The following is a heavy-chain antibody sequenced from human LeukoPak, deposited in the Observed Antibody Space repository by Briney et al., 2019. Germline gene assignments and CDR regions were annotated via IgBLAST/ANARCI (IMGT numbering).Heavy chain of an antibody. CDR1: GVSFSGYY. J-gene: IGHJ4*02. Sequence: SETLSLTCAVYGVSFSGYYWSWIRQPPGKGLEWIGEINHSGSTNYNPSLKSRVTISVDTSKNQFSLKLSSVTAADTAVYYCARKSREFDYWGQGTLVTVSS. V-gene: IGHV4-34*01. CDR3: ARKSREFDY. CDR2: INHSGST.